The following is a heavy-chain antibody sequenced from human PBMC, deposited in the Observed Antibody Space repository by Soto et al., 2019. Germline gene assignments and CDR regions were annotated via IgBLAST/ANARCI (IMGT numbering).Heavy chain of an antibody. CDR2: IYYSGST. V-gene: IGHV4-59*01. Sequence: PSETLSLTCTVSGGSISSYYWSWIRQPPGKGLEWIGYIYYSGSTNYNPSLKSRVTISVDTSKNQFSLKLSSVTAADTAVYYCARAIRPAAFDIWGQGTMVTVSS. CDR1: GGSISSYY. J-gene: IGHJ3*02. CDR3: ARAIRPAAFDI.